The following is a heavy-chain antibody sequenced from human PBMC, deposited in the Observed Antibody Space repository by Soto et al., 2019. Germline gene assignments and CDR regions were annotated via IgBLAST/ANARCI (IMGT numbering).Heavy chain of an antibody. Sequence: QGQLLQSGDEVKTPGASVRVSCRASGYPFTSYGISWVRQAPGQGLEWLAWISAYNGKRDTAQKFQDRVTMTLDTSTDTAHMDLGDLTSADTAVYYCASGRIVASIHDAFEIWGQGTKVTVSS. D-gene: IGHD5-12*01. V-gene: IGHV1-18*01. CDR2: ISAYNGKR. CDR1: GYPFTSYG. CDR3: ASGRIVASIHDAFEI. J-gene: IGHJ3*02.